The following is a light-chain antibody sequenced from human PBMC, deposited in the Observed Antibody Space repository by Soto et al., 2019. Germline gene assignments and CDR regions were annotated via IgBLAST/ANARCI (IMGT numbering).Light chain of an antibody. Sequence: QSVLTQPASVSGSPGQSITISCTGTSSDVGAYIYVSWYQQHPGIVPKLIIYNVSNRPSGVSNRFSGSKSGNTASLTISGLQAEDEADYYCSSYTSGDSFYFGTGTKLTVL. CDR2: NVS. CDR3: SSYTSGDSFY. J-gene: IGLJ1*01. V-gene: IGLV2-14*01. CDR1: SSDVGAYIY.